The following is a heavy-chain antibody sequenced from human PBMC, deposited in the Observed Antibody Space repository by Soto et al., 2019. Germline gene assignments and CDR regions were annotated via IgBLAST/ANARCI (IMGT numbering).Heavy chain of an antibody. D-gene: IGHD5-18*01. CDR3: ARGTAMVTEYYYYGMDV. V-gene: IGHV4-30-4*01. J-gene: IGHJ6*01. CDR2: IYYSGST. CDR1: GGSISSGDCY. Sequence: SEALSLTCTVSGGSISSGDCYGSWIRQPPGKDLEWIGYIYYSGSTYYNPSLKSRVTISVDTSKNQFSLKLSSVTAADTAVYYCARGTAMVTEYYYYGMDVWGQGTTVT.